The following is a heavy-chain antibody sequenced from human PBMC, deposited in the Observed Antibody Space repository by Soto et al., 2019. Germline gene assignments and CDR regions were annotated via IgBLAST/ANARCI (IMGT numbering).Heavy chain of an antibody. CDR3: ARVSGGSGSAAYYYGMDV. J-gene: IGHJ6*02. Sequence: QVQLVQSGAEVKKPGSSVKVSCKASGGTFSSYAISWVRQAPGQGLEWMGGIIPIFGTANYAQKFQGRVTITADESTRTAYMELSSLRSEDTAVYYCARVSGGSGSAAYYYGMDVWGQGTTVTVSS. V-gene: IGHV1-69*01. CDR2: IIPIFGTA. D-gene: IGHD3-10*01. CDR1: GGTFSSYA.